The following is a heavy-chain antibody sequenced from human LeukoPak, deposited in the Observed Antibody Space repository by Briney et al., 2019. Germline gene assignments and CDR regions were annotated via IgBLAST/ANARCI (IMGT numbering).Heavy chain of an antibody. CDR2: VFYNGDT. CDR3: ARHTPSSTLQPIDP. CDR1: GASTKNKFYF. V-gene: IGHV4-39*01. D-gene: IGHD2-15*01. Sequence: SETLSLNCTVSGASTKNKFYFWGWIRQAPGKEMEWIGSVFYNGDTTYNPFFKSRATISRDTSQRQLSLRLTSVTAADTAVYSSARHTPSSTLQPIDPWGQGTLVTVSS. J-gene: IGHJ5*02.